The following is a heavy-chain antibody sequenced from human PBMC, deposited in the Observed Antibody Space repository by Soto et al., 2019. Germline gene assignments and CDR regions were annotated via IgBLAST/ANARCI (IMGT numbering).Heavy chain of an antibody. J-gene: IGHJ4*02. CDR2: IWYDGSNK. V-gene: IGHV3-33*01. CDR1: GFTFSSYG. D-gene: IGHD1-7*01. CDR3: ARWRKPTGTTAGGSGFDY. Sequence: QVQLVESGGGVVQPGRSLRLSCAASGFTFSSYGMHWVRQAPGKGLEWVAVIWYDGSNKYYADSVKGRFTISRDNSKNRLYLQMSSLRAEATAVYYCARWRKPTGTTAGGSGFDYWGQGTLVTVSS.